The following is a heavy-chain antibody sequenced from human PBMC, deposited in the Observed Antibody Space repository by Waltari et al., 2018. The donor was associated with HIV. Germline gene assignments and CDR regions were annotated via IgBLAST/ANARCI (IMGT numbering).Heavy chain of an antibody. CDR1: GYRVSRHSAA. CDR3: ARDSNGLDY. CDR2: TYHRSKWFQ. V-gene: IGHV6-1*02. Sequence: HVQLLQSGPGLVTSSQPPPITCAIPGYRVSRHSAAGNWIGLSPSGGLEWLGRTYHRSKWFQLYAPSVRGRIRVDVDPSVNHFSLHLDSVTPDDTAVYYCARDSNGLDYWGQGTVVTVSS. D-gene: IGHD4-4*01. J-gene: IGHJ4*02.